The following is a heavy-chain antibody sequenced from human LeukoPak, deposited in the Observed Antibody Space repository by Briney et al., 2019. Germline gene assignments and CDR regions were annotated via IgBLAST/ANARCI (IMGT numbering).Heavy chain of an antibody. Sequence: ASVKVSCKASGYTFSNYGISWVRQAPGQGLEWMGWMNPNSGNTGYAQKFQGRVTMTRNTSISTAYMELSSLRSEDTAVYYCAREGRPVDWGQGTMVTVSS. J-gene: IGHJ3*01. D-gene: IGHD5-12*01. CDR3: AREGRPVD. CDR1: GYTFSNYG. CDR2: MNPNSGNT. V-gene: IGHV1-8*02.